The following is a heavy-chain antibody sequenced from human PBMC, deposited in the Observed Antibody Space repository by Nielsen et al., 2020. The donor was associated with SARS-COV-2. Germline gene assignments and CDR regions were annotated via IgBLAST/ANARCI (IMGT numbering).Heavy chain of an antibody. CDR3: VRDNWGRMDV. J-gene: IGHJ6*02. V-gene: IGHV3-23*01. CDR2: ISYSGETT. CDR1: RNYA. D-gene: IGHD7-27*01. Sequence: GGSLRLSCAASRNYAMSWVRQAPGKGLEWVSAISYSGETTYYADSVKGRFTVSRDNFKNMLFLQMNSLRAEDTGVYYCVRDNWGRMDVWGQGTTVTVSS.